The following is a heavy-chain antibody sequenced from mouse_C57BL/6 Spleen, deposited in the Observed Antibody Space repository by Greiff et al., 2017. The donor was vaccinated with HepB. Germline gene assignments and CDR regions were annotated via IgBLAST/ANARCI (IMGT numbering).Heavy chain of an antibody. CDR2: IYPGDGDT. CDR3: ARGGSAGYSFAY. Sequence: QVQLQQSGPELVKPGASVKISCKASGYAFSSSWMNWVKQRPGKGLEWIGRIYPGDGDTNYNGKFKGKATLTADKASSTAYMQLSSLKSEDSAVYFCARGGSAGYSFAYWGQGTLVTVSA. V-gene: IGHV1-82*01. J-gene: IGHJ3*01. D-gene: IGHD3-1*01. CDR1: GYAFSSSW.